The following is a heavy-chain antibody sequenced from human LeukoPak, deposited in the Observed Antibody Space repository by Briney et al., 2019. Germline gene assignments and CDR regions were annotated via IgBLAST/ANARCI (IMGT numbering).Heavy chain of an antibody. Sequence: PGGSLRLSCAAPGFTFDDFALSWVRQAPGKGLEWVSGINWNGGTKHYADSMKGRFTISRDNAKNSLYLQMDSLRVEDTALYYCARDVSGSYSPFIFEYWGLGTLVTVSS. CDR2: INWNGGTK. D-gene: IGHD1-26*01. CDR1: GFTFDDFA. V-gene: IGHV3-20*04. J-gene: IGHJ4*02. CDR3: ARDVSGSYSPFIFEY.